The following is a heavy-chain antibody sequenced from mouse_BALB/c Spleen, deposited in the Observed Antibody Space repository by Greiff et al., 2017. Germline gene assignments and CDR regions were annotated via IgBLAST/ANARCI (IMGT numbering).Heavy chain of an antibody. J-gene: IGHJ2*01. CDR1: GFNIKDTY. Sequence: EVQLQESGAELVKPGASVKLSCTASGFNIKDTYMHWVKQRPEQGLEWIGRIDPANGNTKYDPKFQGKATITADTSSNTAYLQLSSLTSEDTAVYYCPLGRGYFDYWGQGTTLTVSS. V-gene: IGHV14-3*02. CDR3: PLGRGYFDY. CDR2: IDPANGNT. D-gene: IGHD4-1*01.